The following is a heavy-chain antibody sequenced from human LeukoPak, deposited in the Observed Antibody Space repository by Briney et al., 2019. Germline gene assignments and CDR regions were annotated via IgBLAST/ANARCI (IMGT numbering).Heavy chain of an antibody. CDR3: ARDLRRRVTAIGYGPREYYYYMDV. CDR1: GGSISSYS. D-gene: IGHD2-21*02. V-gene: IGHV4-4*07. CDR2: MYTSGST. Sequence: SETLSLTCTASGGSISSYSWSWIRQPAVKGLEWIGRMYTSGSTKYNPSLKSRVTMSVDTSKNQFSLKLSSVTAADTAVYYCARDLRRRVTAIGYGPREYYYYMDVWGKGTTVTISS. J-gene: IGHJ6*03.